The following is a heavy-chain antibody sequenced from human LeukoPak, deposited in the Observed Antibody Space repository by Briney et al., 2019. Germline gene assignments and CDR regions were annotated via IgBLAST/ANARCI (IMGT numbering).Heavy chain of an antibody. CDR1: GFTFSSYA. CDR2: ISGSGGST. D-gene: IGHD3-3*01. V-gene: IGHV3-23*01. J-gene: IGHJ4*02. Sequence: PGGSLRLSCAASGFTFSSYAMSWVRQAPGKGLEWVSAISGSGGSTYYADSVKGRFTISRDNSKNTLYLQMNSLRAEDTAVYYCAKGSVRDDFWSGYYKESLFLVGCWGQGTLVTVSS. CDR3: AKGSVRDDFWSGYYKESLFLVGC.